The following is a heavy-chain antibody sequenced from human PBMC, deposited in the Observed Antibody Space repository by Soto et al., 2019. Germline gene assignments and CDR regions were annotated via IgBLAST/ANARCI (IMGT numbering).Heavy chain of an antibody. J-gene: IGHJ4*01. CDR1: GFTFDDYA. CDR3: VKDSYADFHRVLSTAEYFFDY. V-gene: IGHV3-9*01. CDR2: ITWNSGKI. Sequence: SLRLSCTASGFTFDDYAMHWVRQGPGMGLDWVSGITWNSGKIAYADSVKGRFTIARDDDNNSLYLQMNSLRPEDTALYYCVKDSYADFHRVLSTAEYFFDYWGQGTLVTVSS. D-gene: IGHD2-15*01.